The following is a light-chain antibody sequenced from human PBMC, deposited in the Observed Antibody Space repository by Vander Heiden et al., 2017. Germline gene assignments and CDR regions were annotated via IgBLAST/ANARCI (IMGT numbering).Light chain of an antibody. CDR2: GDS. Sequence: SYVMTQPPSVSVAPGQTAKVSCEGEDLESKTVHWYRQTPGQAPVLVVTGDSDRPSGIPERYSGSNSGSAATLTITRVEAGDEADYYCQVWDSRSDHWVFGGGTEVIVL. J-gene: IGLJ3*02. CDR3: QVWDSRSDHWV. V-gene: IGLV3-21*02. CDR1: DLESKT.